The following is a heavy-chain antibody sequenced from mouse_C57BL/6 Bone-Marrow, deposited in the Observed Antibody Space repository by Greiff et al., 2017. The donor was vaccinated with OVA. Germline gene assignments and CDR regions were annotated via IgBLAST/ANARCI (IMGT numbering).Heavy chain of an antibody. CDR3: AGLYDGYYDY. CDR1: GYTFTDYN. J-gene: IGHJ2*01. CDR2: INPNNGGT. D-gene: IGHD2-3*01. V-gene: IGHV1-22*01. Sequence: DVQLVESGPELVKPGASVKMSCKASGYTFTDYNMHWVKQSHGKSLEWIGYINPNNGGTSYNQKFKGKATLTVNKSSSTAYMELRSLTSEDSAVYYCAGLYDGYYDYWGQGTTLTVSS.